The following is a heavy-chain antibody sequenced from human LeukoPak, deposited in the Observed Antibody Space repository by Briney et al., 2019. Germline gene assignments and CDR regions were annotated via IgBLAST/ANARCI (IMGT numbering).Heavy chain of an antibody. D-gene: IGHD6-19*01. CDR1: GFTFSSYS. CDR2: ISSTSSHI. V-gene: IGHV3-21*01. J-gene: IGHJ4*02. CDR3: ARVKPGIAVGIDY. Sequence: GGSLRLSCAASGFTFSSYSMNWVRQAPGKGLEWVSSISSTSSHIYYADSVKGRFTISRDNAKNSLYLQMNSLRAEDTAVYYCARVKPGIAVGIDYWGQGTLVTVSS.